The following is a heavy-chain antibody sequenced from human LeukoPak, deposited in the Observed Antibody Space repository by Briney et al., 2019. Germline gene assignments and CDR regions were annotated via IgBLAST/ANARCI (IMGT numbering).Heavy chain of an antibody. J-gene: IGHJ4*02. CDR3: ARDRVGGPGYFDY. CDR2: ISSSGGTI. Sequence: GGSLRLSCAASGFTFSNYEMNWVRQTPGKGLEWVSYISSSGGTIYYADSVKVRFTISRDNAKNSLYLQMNSLRAEDTAVYYCARDRVGGPGYFDYWGQGTLVTVSS. CDR1: GFTFSNYE. D-gene: IGHD3-10*01. V-gene: IGHV3-48*03.